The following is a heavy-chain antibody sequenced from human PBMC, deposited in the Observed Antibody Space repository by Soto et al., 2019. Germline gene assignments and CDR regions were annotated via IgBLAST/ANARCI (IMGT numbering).Heavy chain of an antibody. CDR3: AKARRYYCGWFDP. CDR2: ISGSGGVT. D-gene: IGHD3-22*01. CDR1: GGNFSGYA. J-gene: IGHJ5*02. Sequence: PGESLTLSCAASGGNFSGYASRWVRQAPGEGLEWFSVISGSGGVTYFADSVKGRFTVSRDNSKNTVFLQLNNVRAEDSAMYFCAKARRYYCGWFDPWGQGTLVTVSS. V-gene: IGHV3-23*01.